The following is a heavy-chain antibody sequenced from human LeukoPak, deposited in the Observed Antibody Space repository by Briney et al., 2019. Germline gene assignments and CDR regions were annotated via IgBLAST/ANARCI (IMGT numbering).Heavy chain of an antibody. D-gene: IGHD2-15*01. Sequence: SETLSLTCTVSGGSISSSSYYWGWIRQPPGKGVEWIGEINHSGSTNYNPSLKSRVTISVDTSKKQFSLKLSSVTAADTAVYYCARGVCSGGGCYGLFNYWGQGTLVTVSS. V-gene: IGHV4-39*07. CDR2: INHSGST. CDR3: ARGVCSGGGCYGLFNY. J-gene: IGHJ4*02. CDR1: GGSISSSSYY.